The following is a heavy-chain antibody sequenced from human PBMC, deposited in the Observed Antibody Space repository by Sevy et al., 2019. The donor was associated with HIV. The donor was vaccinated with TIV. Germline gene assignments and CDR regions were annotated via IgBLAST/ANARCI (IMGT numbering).Heavy chain of an antibody. Sequence: ASVKVSCKASGGTFSSYAISWVRQAPGQGLEWMGGIIPIFGTANYAQKFQGRVTITADESTSTAYMGLGSLGSEDTAVYYCARETISRRYQLRPYYFDYWGQGTLVTVSS. J-gene: IGHJ4*02. CDR1: GGTFSSYA. CDR3: ARETISRRYQLRPYYFDY. CDR2: IIPIFGTA. D-gene: IGHD2-2*01. V-gene: IGHV1-69*13.